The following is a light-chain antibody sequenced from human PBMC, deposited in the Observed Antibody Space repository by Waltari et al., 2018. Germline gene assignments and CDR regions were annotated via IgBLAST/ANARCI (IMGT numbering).Light chain of an antibody. V-gene: IGKV4-1*01. CDR3: QQYYGIPLT. CDR2: WVS. Sequence: DIVMTQSPDSLAVSLGERATINCESSKTVLYSPNNQNFLAWYQQKPGQPLKLLIFWVSPRASGVPDRFSGSGSGTRFTLTITSLQAEDVAVYYCQQYYGIPLTFGGGTKVEIK. CDR1: KTVLYSPNNQNF. J-gene: IGKJ4*01.